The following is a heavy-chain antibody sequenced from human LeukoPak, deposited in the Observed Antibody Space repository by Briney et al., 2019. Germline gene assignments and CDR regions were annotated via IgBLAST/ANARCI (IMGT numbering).Heavy chain of an antibody. CDR1: GFTFSSYS. CDR2: ISSSSSYI. Sequence: GGSLRLSCAASGFTFSSYSKNCVRQARGKGLEWVSSISSSSSYIYYADSVKGRFTISRDNAKNSLYLQMNSLRAEDTAVYYCASGVAIVVGMDVWGQGTTVTVSS. D-gene: IGHD2-2*01. V-gene: IGHV3-21*01. J-gene: IGHJ6*02. CDR3: ASGVAIVVGMDV.